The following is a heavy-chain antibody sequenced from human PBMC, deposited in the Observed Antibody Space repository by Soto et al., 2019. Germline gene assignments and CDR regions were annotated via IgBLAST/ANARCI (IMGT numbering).Heavy chain of an antibody. CDR2: IYYSGST. CDR1: GGSISSSSYY. CDR3: ARYKRRYYDILTGYYTFEDYYGMDV. V-gene: IGHV4-61*05. J-gene: IGHJ6*02. Sequence: PSETLSLTCTVSGGSISSSSYYWSWFRQPPGKGLEWIGYIYYSGSTNYNPSLKSRVTISVDTSKNQFSLKLSSVTAADTAVYYCARYKRRYYDILTGYYTFEDYYGMDVWGQGTTVTVSS. D-gene: IGHD3-9*01.